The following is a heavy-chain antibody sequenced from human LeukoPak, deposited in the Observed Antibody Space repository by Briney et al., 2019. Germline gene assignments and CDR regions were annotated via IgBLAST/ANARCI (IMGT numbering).Heavy chain of an antibody. V-gene: IGHV4-59*08. D-gene: IGHD3-22*01. J-gene: IGHJ4*02. Sequence: SETLSLTCTVSGGSISSYYWSWIRQPPGKGLEWIGYIYYSGSTNYDPSLKSRVTISVDTSKNQFSLKLSSVTAADTAVYYCARLIDYYDSSGHSYYFDYWGQGTLVTVSS. CDR1: GGSISSYY. CDR2: IYYSGST. CDR3: ARLIDYYDSSGHSYYFDY.